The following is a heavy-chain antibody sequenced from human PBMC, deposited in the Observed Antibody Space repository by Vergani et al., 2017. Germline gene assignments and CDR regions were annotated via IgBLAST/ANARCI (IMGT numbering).Heavy chain of an antibody. CDR2: IYPGDSEV. D-gene: IGHD3-10*01. V-gene: IGHV5-51*01. CDR1: GYIFSNFW. CDR3: ASGGHGSENGGALQL. Sequence: EKQLVQSGSETKKPGESLKISCHAFGYIFSNFWIGWVRQRPGRGLEWMGIIYPGDSEVKSNPTFRGQLIFSVDTSVNTAYLQWRSLQASDTATYFCASGGHGSENGGALQLWGQGTNITVSS. J-gene: IGHJ3*01.